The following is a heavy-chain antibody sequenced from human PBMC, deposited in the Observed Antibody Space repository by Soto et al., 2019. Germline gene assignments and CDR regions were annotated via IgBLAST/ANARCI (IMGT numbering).Heavy chain of an antibody. D-gene: IGHD6-13*01. Sequence: PGGSLRLSCAASGFAFSSYGVHWVRQSPGKGLQWVAVISYDGSNKYYADSVKGRFTISRDNSKNTVYLQMNSLRAEDTAVYYCAKGGSSWYGVDYCGQGTLVTVSS. CDR2: ISYDGSNK. V-gene: IGHV3-30*18. J-gene: IGHJ4*02. CDR1: GFAFSSYG. CDR3: AKGGSSWYGVDY.